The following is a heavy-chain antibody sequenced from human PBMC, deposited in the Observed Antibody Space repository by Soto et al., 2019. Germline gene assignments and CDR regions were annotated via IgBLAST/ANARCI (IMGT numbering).Heavy chain of an antibody. D-gene: IGHD6-13*01. CDR2: VYIGGET. CDR1: DGSISSDY. CDR3: ARGRQPAGLEF. Sequence: SETLSLTCIVSDGSISSDYWTWIRQPAGKGLEWLGRVYIGGETNYNPSLKSRLPMSLDTSKRQFSLWLSSVTAADTAVYYCARGRQPAGLEFCALGTLVTVSS. J-gene: IGHJ4*02. V-gene: IGHV4-4*07.